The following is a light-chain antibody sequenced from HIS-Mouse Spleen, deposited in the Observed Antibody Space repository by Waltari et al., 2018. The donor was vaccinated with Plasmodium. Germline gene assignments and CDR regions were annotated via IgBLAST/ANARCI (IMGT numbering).Light chain of an antibody. CDR3: SSYTSSSTRV. Sequence: QSALTQPASVSGSPGQSITISCPGTSHDVGGYNYVSWYQQHPGKAPKLMIYDVSNRPSGVSNRFSGSKSGNTASLTISGLQAEDEADYYCSSYTSSSTRVFGGGTKLTVL. J-gene: IGLJ3*02. V-gene: IGLV2-14*03. CDR1: SHDVGGYNY. CDR2: DVS.